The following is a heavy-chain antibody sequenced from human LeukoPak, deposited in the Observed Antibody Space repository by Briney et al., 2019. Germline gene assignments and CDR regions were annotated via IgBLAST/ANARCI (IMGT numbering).Heavy chain of an antibody. CDR2: INPNSGGT. Sequence: ASVKVSCKVSGYTFTGYYMHWVRQAPGQGLEWMGWINPNSGGTNYAQKFQGRVTMTRDTSISTAYMELSRLRSGDTAVYYCATAAGTRPPPKYWGQGTLVTVSS. CDR3: ATAAGTRPPPKY. V-gene: IGHV1-2*02. CDR1: GYTFTGYY. J-gene: IGHJ4*02. D-gene: IGHD6-13*01.